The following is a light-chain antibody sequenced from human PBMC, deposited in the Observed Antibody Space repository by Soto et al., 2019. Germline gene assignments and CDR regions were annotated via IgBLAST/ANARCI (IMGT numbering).Light chain of an antibody. CDR1: QNIDIY. CDR3: QQYYSFPRT. V-gene: IGKV1-39*01. J-gene: IGKJ1*01. CDR2: AAS. Sequence: DIQMTQSPSSLSASLGDRVTITCRASQNIDIYLHWYQQKPGTAPKLLIYAASTLQSGVPSRFSGSGSGTDFTLTISCLQSEDFATYYCQQYYSFPRTLGQGTKVDI.